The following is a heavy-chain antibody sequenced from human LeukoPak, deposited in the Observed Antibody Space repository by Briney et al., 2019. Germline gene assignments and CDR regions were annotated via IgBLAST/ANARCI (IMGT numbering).Heavy chain of an antibody. D-gene: IGHD6-13*01. J-gene: IGHJ4*02. CDR1: GGSFSGYY. Sequence: PSDTLSLTCAVYGGSFSGYYWSWIRQPPGKGLEWIGEINHSGSTNYNPSLKSRVTISVDTSKKQFSLKLSSVTAADTAVYYCARAVYSSSWFPFDYWGQGTLVTVSS. CDR2: INHSGST. V-gene: IGHV4-34*01. CDR3: ARAVYSSSWFPFDY.